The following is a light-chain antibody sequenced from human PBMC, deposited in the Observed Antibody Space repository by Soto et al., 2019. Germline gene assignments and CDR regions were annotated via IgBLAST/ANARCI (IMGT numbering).Light chain of an antibody. CDR3: CSYAGSSTWV. J-gene: IGLJ2*01. V-gene: IGLV2-23*02. Sequence: QSALTQPASVSGSPGPSITISCTGTSSDVGSYNLVSWYQQHPGKAPKLMIYEVSKRPSGVSNRFSGSKSGNTASLTISGLQAEAEADYYCCSYAGSSTWVFGGGTKLTVL. CDR2: EVS. CDR1: SSDVGSYNL.